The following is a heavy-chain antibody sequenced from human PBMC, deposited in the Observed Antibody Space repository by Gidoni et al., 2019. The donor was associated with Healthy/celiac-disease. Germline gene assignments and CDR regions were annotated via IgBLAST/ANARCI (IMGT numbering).Heavy chain of an antibody. J-gene: IGHJ6*03. CDR1: DFPFRSDG. V-gene: IGHV3-33*01. D-gene: IGHD1-1*01. Sequence: QVQLVESGGGVVQPGRSLRPSCPASDFPFRSDGMQWVRRAPGKGLEWVAVIWYDGSNKYYADSVKGRFTISRDNSKNTLYLQMNSLRAEDTAVYYCARDPELERYYYMDVWGKGTTVTVSS. CDR2: IWYDGSNK. CDR3: ARDPELERYYYMDV.